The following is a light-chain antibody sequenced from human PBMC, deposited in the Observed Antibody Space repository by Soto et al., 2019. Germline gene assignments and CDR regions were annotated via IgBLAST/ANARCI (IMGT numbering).Light chain of an antibody. V-gene: IGLV2-8*01. CDR3: CSYAGNLAV. J-gene: IGLJ2*01. CDR1: SSDVGGYDY. Sequence: QSALTQPPSASGSPGQSVTISCTGTSSDVGGYDYVSWYQQHPGKAPKLMIYEVTKRPSGVPDRFSGSKSGNTASLTISGLQAEDEADYYCCSYAGNLAVFGGGTKVTVL. CDR2: EVT.